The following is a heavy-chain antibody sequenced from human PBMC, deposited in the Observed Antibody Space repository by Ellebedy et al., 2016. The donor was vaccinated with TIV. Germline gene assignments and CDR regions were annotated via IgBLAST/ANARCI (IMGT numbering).Heavy chain of an antibody. Sequence: SETLSLTXTVSGGSVSSGSYYWSWIRQPPGKGLEWIGYIYYSGGTNYNPSLKSRVTISVDTSKNQFSLKLSSVIAADTAVYYCARDVVVTAIRYYYYGMDVWGQGTTVTVSS. J-gene: IGHJ6*02. CDR2: IYYSGGT. D-gene: IGHD2-21*02. CDR1: GGSVSSGSYY. V-gene: IGHV4-61*01. CDR3: ARDVVVTAIRYYYYGMDV.